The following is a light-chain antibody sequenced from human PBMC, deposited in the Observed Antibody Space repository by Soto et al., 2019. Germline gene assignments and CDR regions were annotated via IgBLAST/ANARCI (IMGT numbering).Light chain of an antibody. V-gene: IGLV2-11*01. CDR2: DVN. J-gene: IGLJ2*01. CDR3: CSYAGSYTVV. Sequence: QSALTQPRSVSGSPGQSVTISCTGTSSDVGGYNYVSWYQHHPGKAPKLMIYDVNKRPSGVPDRFSGSKSGNTASLIISGLQAEDEADYYCCSYAGSYTVVFGGGTKLTVL. CDR1: SSDVGGYNY.